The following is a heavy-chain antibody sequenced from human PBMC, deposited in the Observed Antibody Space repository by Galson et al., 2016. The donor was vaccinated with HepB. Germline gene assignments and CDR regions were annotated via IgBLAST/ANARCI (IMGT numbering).Heavy chain of an antibody. V-gene: IGHV6-1*01. CDR3: ARGNFYAFDI. Sequence: CAISGDSVSSNTVAWHWIRQSPSRGLEWLGGTSYRSKWYSNYAVSVKSRITINPDTSQSQFSLQLSSVTPEDTAVYYCARGNFYAFDIWGRGTMVTVSS. CDR1: GDSVSSNTVA. D-gene: IGHD1-7*01. J-gene: IGHJ3*02. CDR2: TSYRSKWYS.